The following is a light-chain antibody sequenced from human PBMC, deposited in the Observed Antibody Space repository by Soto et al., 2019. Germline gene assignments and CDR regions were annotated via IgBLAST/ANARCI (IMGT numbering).Light chain of an antibody. V-gene: IGKV3-15*01. Sequence: EIVVKQCPDTLSVSPGGRATLSCRASQSVVNDLAWYQQKPGQAPRLLIYDASTRATGIPARFSGSGSGTEFTLTNSSLQSEDFEVYHCKQYNNWTRTFGPGTKVDIK. CDR1: QSVVND. CDR3: KQYNNWTRT. CDR2: DAS. J-gene: IGKJ3*01.